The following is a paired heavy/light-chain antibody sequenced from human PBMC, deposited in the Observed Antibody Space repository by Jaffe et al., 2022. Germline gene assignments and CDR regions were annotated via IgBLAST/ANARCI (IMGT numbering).Heavy chain of an antibody. V-gene: IGHV3-9*01. J-gene: IGHJ3*02. CDR1: GFTFEDFA. CDR2: ISVAGGGI. D-gene: IGHD3-16*02. Sequence: EVQLVQSGGGLVQPGQSLRLSCVASGFTFEDFAMHWVRRTPGKGLEWVSSISVAGGGIGYADSVTGRFIISRDDAKNSLFLQMNSLTVEDTALYFCAKTFGGVIGNDAFDIWGQGTMVTVSS. CDR3: AKTFGGVIGNDAFDI.
Light chain of an antibody. CDR3: QQYGGLRS. CDR2: SAS. Sequence: EIVLTQSPGTLSLSPGERATLSCRASQSVNDNSLAWYQQKPGQAPRLLIYSASFRATGIPDRFTGSGSGTDFTLTISGLEPEDFAIYHCQQYGGLRSFGQGTKLEIK. J-gene: IGKJ2*04. V-gene: IGKV3-20*01. CDR1: QSVNDNS.